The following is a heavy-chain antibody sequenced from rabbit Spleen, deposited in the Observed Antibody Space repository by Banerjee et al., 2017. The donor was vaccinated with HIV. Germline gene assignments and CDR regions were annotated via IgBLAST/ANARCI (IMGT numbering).Heavy chain of an antibody. CDR3: ARGSATMTMVIIGYYFNL. V-gene: IGHV1S45*01. Sequence: QEQLVESGGGLVKPEGSLTLTCKASGVSLNDKDVMCWVRQAPGKGLEWIGCIYTGGSGSTAYASWAKGRFTISKTSSTTVTLQMTSLTAADTATYFCARGSATMTMVIIGYYFNLWGQGTLVTVS. CDR2: IYTGGSGST. D-gene: IGHD2-1*01. CDR1: GVSLNDKDV. J-gene: IGHJ4*01.